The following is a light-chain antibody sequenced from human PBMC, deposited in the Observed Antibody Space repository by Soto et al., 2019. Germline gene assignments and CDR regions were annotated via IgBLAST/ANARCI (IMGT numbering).Light chain of an antibody. CDR3: SSYTTRSTQV. CDR2: EVS. Sequence: QSVLTQAASVSGSPGQSITISCTGTSSDVGSYNLVSWYQQHPGKAPKLMIYEVSNRPSGISNRFSGSKSGNTASLTISGLQAEDEADYYCSSYTTRSTQVFGTGTKLTVL. J-gene: IGLJ1*01. CDR1: SSDVGSYNL. V-gene: IGLV2-14*02.